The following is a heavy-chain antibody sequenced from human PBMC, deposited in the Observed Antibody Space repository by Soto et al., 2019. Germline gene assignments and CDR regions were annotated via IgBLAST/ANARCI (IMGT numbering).Heavy chain of an antibody. CDR1: GFTFSSYS. D-gene: IGHD3-10*01. Sequence: EVQLVESGGGLVKPGGSLRLSCAASGFTFSSYSMNWVRQAPGKGLEWVSSISSSSSYIYYADSVKGRFTISRDNAKNSLYLQMNSLRAEDTAVYYCARGLDESRTYYYGSGSSYGMDVWGQGTTVTVSS. CDR2: ISSSSSYI. J-gene: IGHJ6*02. V-gene: IGHV3-21*01. CDR3: ARGLDESRTYYYGSGSSYGMDV.